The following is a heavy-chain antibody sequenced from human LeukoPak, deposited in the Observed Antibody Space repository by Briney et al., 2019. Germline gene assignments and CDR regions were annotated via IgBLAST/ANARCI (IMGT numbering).Heavy chain of an antibody. Sequence: PGGSLRLSCAASGFTFSSSAMSWVRQVPGKGLEWVSGISASGGSTSYADSVRGRFTISRDNSKNTLYVQMNSLRDVDTAVYYYAKDQRWESPHYLDSWGQGTLVTVSS. D-gene: IGHD1-26*01. V-gene: IGHV3-23*01. J-gene: IGHJ4*02. CDR3: AKDQRWESPHYLDS. CDR1: GFTFSSSA. CDR2: ISASGGST.